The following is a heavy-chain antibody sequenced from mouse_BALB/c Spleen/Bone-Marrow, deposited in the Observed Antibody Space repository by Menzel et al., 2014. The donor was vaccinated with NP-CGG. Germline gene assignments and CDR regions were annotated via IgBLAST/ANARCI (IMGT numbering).Heavy chain of an antibody. CDR3: ARGAMITTGYFDY. Sequence: VQLQQSGPGLVKPSQTVSLTCTVTGISITTGNYRWSWLRQFPGNKLEWIGYIYYSGTITYNPSLTSRTTITRDTSKNQFFLEMNSLTAEDTATYYCARGAMITTGYFDYWGQGTTRTVSS. D-gene: IGHD2-4*01. V-gene: IGHV3-5*02. CDR2: IYYSGTI. CDR1: GISITTGNYR. J-gene: IGHJ2*01.